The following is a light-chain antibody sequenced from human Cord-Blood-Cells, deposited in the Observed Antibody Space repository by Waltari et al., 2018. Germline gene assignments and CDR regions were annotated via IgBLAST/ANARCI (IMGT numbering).Light chain of an antibody. CDR3: QQANSFPFT. CDR2: AAS. V-gene: IGKV1-12*01. Sequence: DIQMTQSPSPVSASVGDRATITCRASTSISSWLAWYQQKPGKAPKLLIYAASSLQSGVPSRFSGSGSETDFTLTISSLQPEDFATYYCQQANSFPFTFGPGTKVDIK. CDR1: TSISSW. J-gene: IGKJ3*01.